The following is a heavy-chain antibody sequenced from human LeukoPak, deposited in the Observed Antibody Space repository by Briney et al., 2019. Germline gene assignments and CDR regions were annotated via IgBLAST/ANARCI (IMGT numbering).Heavy chain of an antibody. D-gene: IGHD2-21*01. CDR3: ARDVVSVGMDV. CDR1: GGSISSYY. Sequence: SETLSLTCTVSGGSISSYYWSWIRQPPGKGLEWIGYIYYSGSTNYNPSLKSRVTISVDTSKNQFSLKLSSATAADTAVYYCARDVVSVGMDVWGQGTTVTVSS. V-gene: IGHV4-59*01. J-gene: IGHJ6*02. CDR2: IYYSGST.